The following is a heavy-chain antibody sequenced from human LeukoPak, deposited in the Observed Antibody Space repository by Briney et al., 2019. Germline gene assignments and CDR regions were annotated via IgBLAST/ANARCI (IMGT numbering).Heavy chain of an antibody. CDR2: ISSSSPTM. V-gene: IGHV3-11*01. CDR3: AREYTSGSYYIDY. Sequence: GGSLRLSCAASGFTFSDYYMSWIRQAPGKGLEWVSYISSSSPTMYYADSVKGRFSISRDNAKNSLYLQTNSLRAEDTAMYYCAREYTSGSYYIDYWGQGTLVTVSS. J-gene: IGHJ4*02. D-gene: IGHD3-10*01. CDR1: GFTFSDYY.